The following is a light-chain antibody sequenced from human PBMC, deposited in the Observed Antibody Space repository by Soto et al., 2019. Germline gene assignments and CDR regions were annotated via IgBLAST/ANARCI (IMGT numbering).Light chain of an antibody. Sequence: QSVLSQPASVSGSPGQSLTISCTGPRTVVVSHDNDSGYKLHPGKDPKLMIFDVHNRPSGVSSRFSGSKSGDTASLTISGLQAEDDGDYYCSSYTASAPFYVFGTGTKITV. CDR3: SSYTASAPFYV. V-gene: IGLV2-14*03. J-gene: IGLJ1*01. CDR1: RTVVVSHDN. CDR2: DVH.